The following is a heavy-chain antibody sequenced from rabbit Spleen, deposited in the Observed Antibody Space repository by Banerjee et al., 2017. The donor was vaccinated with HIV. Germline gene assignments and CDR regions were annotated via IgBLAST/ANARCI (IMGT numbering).Heavy chain of an antibody. CDR2: IYSRDGST. CDR1: GFDLSNSYY. D-gene: IGHD8-1*01. Sequence: QQQLVESGGGLVKPEGSLTLTCKASGFDLSNSYYMCWVRQAPGKGLEWIACIYSRDGSTWYASWAKGRFTISKSSSTAVTLQMTSLTAADTATYFCARDTGSSFSSYGMDLWGQGTLVTVS. CDR3: ARDTGSSFSSYGMDL. J-gene: IGHJ6*01. V-gene: IGHV1S45*01.